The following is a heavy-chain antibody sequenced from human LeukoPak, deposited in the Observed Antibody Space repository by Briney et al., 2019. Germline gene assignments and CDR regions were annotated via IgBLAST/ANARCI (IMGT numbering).Heavy chain of an antibody. CDR1: GFSFSSHG. J-gene: IGHJ4*02. CDR2: IRYDGSNK. CDR3: AKDPAERYYFDY. V-gene: IGHV3-30*02. Sequence: GGSLRLSCAASGFSFSSHGMSWVRQAPGKGLEWVAFIRYDGSNKYYADSVKGRFTISRDNSKNTLYLQMNSLRAEDTAVYYCAKDPAERYYFDYWGQGTLVTVSS. D-gene: IGHD2-2*01.